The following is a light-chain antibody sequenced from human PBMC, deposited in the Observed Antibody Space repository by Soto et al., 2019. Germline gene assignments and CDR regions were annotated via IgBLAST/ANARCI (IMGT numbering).Light chain of an antibody. V-gene: IGKV3-20*01. CDR3: HQRQSWPRT. CDR1: QSVSSTY. CDR2: GAS. Sequence: EIMLTQSPCTLSLSPGDRGTLSCRASQSVSSTYLGWYQQKPGQAPRLLIYGASSRATGIPARFSGSGSGTDFTLTISDVQPEDFALYYCHQRQSWPRTFGQGTKVDI. J-gene: IGKJ1*01.